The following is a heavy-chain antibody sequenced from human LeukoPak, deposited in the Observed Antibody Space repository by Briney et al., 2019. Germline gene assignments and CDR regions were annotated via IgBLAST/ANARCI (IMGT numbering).Heavy chain of an antibody. J-gene: IGHJ4*02. CDR3: ARLGARQMLEY. CDR1: GFTFRNYW. V-gene: IGHV3-7*01. CDR2: INQDGSEK. Sequence: GGSLRLSCAASGFTFRNYWMSWVRQAPGKGLEWVANINQDGSEKYYVDSVKGRFTISRDNAKNSLYLQMNSLRAEDTAVYYCARLGARQMLEYWGQGTLVTVSS. D-gene: IGHD4-17*01.